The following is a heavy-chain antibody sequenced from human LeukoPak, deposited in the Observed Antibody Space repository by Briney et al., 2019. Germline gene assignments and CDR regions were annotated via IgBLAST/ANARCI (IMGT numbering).Heavy chain of an antibody. CDR2: ISWNSGSI. D-gene: IGHD5-24*01. J-gene: IGHJ4*02. V-gene: IGHV3-9*01. CDR1: GFTFDDYA. CDR3: ARRGRGRWLQFDY. Sequence: GGSLRLSCAASGFTFDDYAMHWVRQAPGKGLEWVSGISWNSGSIGYADSVKGRFTISRDNAKNSLYLQMNSLRAEDTAVYYCARRGRGRWLQFDYWGQGTLVTVSS.